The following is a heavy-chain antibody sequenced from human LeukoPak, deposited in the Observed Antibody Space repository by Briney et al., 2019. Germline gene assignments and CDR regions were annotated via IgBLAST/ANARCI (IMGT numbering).Heavy chain of an antibody. J-gene: IGHJ5*02. V-gene: IGHV1-2*02. Sequence: ASVKVSCKASGYTFTGHYMHWVRQAPGQGLEWMGWINPNSGGTKYAQKFQGRVTLTRDTSISTAYMELSRLRCDDTAVYCCARSYDFWSSPPFDPWGQGTLVTVSS. CDR3: ARSYDFWSSPPFDP. D-gene: IGHD3-3*01. CDR2: INPNSGGT. CDR1: GYTFTGHY.